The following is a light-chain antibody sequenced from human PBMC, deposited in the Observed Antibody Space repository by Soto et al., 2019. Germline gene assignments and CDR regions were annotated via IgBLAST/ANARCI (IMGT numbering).Light chain of an antibody. CDR1: QTFNSHY. CDR2: SAS. V-gene: IGKV3-20*01. Sequence: EIVLTQSPGTLSLSPGERATLSCRASQTFNSHYLAWYQQKPGQAPRLLIYSASSRATGIPDRFSGSGSGTDFTLTISRLEPEDSAVYYCQQHGYSPWTFGQGTKVEIK. J-gene: IGKJ1*01. CDR3: QQHGYSPWT.